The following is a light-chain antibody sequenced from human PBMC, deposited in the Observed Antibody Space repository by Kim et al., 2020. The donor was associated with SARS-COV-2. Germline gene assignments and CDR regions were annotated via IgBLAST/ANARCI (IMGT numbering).Light chain of an antibody. CDR2: QDN. V-gene: IGLV3-1*01. Sequence: SVSPGQTASITCSGDKLGDKYACWYQQKPAQSPVVVIYQDNKRPSGIPERFSGSNSGNTATLTISGTQAMDEADYYCQAWHSSTVVFGGGTQLTVL. CDR3: QAWHSSTVV. J-gene: IGLJ2*01. CDR1: KLGDKY.